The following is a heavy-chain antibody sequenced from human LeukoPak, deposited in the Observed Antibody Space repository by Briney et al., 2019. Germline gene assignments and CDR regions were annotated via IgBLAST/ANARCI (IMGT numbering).Heavy chain of an antibody. CDR3: ARRGYSNGSFDS. CDR2: IYYSGST. D-gene: IGHD6-19*01. J-gene: IGHJ4*01. V-gene: IGHV4-59*08. Sequence: SETLSLTCTVSGGSISSYYWSWIRQSPGKGLECIGYIYYSGSTTYNPSLKSRVTISVDTSKNQFSLKLNSVTAADTAVYYCARRGYSNGSFDSWGQGTLVTVSS. CDR1: GGSISSYY.